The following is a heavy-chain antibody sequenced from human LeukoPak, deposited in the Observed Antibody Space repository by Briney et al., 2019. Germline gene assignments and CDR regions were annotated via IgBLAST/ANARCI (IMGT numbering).Heavy chain of an antibody. Sequence: PGGSLRLSCAASGFDVVNNYMSWVRQAPGKGLEWVSILYSDGTTYYADSVKGRFSTSRDSSKYTLYLQLSSLRSDDTAVYYCARGLLRFDRGGLFDYWGQGTLVSVSS. CDR1: GFDVVNNY. J-gene: IGHJ4*02. CDR2: LYSDGTT. CDR3: ARGLLRFDRGGLFDY. V-gene: IGHV3-53*01. D-gene: IGHD3-10*01.